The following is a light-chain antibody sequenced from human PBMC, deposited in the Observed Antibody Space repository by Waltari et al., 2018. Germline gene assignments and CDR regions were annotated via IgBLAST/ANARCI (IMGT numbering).Light chain of an antibody. Sequence: QSVLTQPPSVSGAPGPRVTLSCPGSWSNIGPGLDVHWYQQLPGKAPTLLVYGVNTRPPGVPDRFFGSKSGTSASLAIPGLQPEDEADYYCQSYDTSLGVVFGGGTKLTVL. J-gene: IGLJ2*01. CDR2: GVN. V-gene: IGLV1-40*01. CDR1: WSNIGPGLD. CDR3: QSYDTSLGVV.